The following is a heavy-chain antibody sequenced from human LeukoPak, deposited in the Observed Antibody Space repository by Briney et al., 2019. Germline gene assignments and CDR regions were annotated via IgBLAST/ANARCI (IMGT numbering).Heavy chain of an antibody. CDR2: IYYRGST. CDR1: GDSISLYY. Sequence: SETLSLTCTVSGDSISLYYWSCIRQPPGKGLEWIGYIYYRGSTNYNPSLKSRVTFSVDTSKNQFSLKLNSVTAADTAVYYCARGGDYGDLRYFDYWGQGTLVTVSS. D-gene: IGHD4-17*01. V-gene: IGHV4-59*01. J-gene: IGHJ4*02. CDR3: ARGGDYGDLRYFDY.